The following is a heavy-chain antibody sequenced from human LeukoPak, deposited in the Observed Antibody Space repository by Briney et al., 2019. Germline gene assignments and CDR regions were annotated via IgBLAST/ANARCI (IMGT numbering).Heavy chain of an antibody. CDR1: RFTFTGFA. Sequence: GVSLRLSCVASRFTFTGFAMHWVRQAPGKGLEWVAVISWDGSTKYYADSVKGRFTISRDNSKNTLYLQMNSLRAEDTAVYYCAKDQYSSSWYEPLNYWGQGTLVTVSS. V-gene: IGHV3-30-3*01. J-gene: IGHJ4*02. CDR3: AKDQYSSSWYEPLNY. CDR2: ISWDGSTK. D-gene: IGHD6-13*01.